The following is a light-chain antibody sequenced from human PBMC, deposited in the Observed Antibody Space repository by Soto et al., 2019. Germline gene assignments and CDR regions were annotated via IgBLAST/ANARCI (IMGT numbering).Light chain of an antibody. CDR1: QSVSSY. CDR2: DAS. J-gene: IGKJ1*01. V-gene: IGKV3-11*01. Sequence: EIELTQSPSTLSLFPGERATLSCTASQSVSSYLSWYQQKPGQAPRLLLYDASNRATGIPARFSGSGSGTDFTLTISSLEPEDFAVYYCQQRSNWPRWTFGQGTKVDIK. CDR3: QQRSNWPRWT.